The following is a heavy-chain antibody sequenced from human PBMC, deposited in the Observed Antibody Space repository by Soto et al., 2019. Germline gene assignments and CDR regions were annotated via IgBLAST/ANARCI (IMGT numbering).Heavy chain of an antibody. CDR2: ISSSGSTI. V-gene: IGHV3-11*01. CDR3: ARDFKPCSGGSCYVSDY. Sequence: GGSLRLSCAASGFTVSSNYMSWIRQAPGKGLEWVSYISSSGSTIYYADSVKGRFTISRDNAKNSLYLQMNSLRAEDTAVYYCARDFKPCSGGSCYVSDYWGQGTLVTVSS. D-gene: IGHD2-15*01. J-gene: IGHJ4*02. CDR1: GFTVSSNY.